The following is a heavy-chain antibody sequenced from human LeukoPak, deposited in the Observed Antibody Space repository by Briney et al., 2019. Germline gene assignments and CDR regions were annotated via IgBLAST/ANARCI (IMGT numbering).Heavy chain of an antibody. Sequence: SETLSLTCAVYGGSFSGYYWSWIRQPPGKGLEWIGEINHSGSTNYNPSLKSRVTISVDTSKNQFSLRLSSVTAADTAVYYCARGWGLFDYWGQGTLVTVSS. V-gene: IGHV4-34*01. CDR3: ARGWGLFDY. D-gene: IGHD7-27*01. CDR2: INHSGST. J-gene: IGHJ4*02. CDR1: GGSFSGYY.